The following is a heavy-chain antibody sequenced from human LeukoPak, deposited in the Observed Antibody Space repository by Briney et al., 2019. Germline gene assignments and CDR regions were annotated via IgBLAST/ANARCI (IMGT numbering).Heavy chain of an antibody. CDR2: INHSGST. D-gene: IGHD5-18*01. V-gene: IGHV4-34*01. CDR1: GGSFSGDY. Sequence: SETLSLTCAVYGGSFSGDYWSWIRQPPGKGLEWIGEINHSGSTNYNPSLKSRVTISVDTSKNQFSLKVSSVTAADTAVYYCARGGYSYGYLSWFDPWGQGTLVTVSS. CDR3: ARGGYSYGYLSWFDP. J-gene: IGHJ5*02.